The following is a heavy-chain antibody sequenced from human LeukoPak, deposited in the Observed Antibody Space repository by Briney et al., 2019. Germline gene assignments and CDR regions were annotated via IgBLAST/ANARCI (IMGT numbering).Heavy chain of an antibody. V-gene: IGHV3-73*01. J-gene: IGHJ3*02. D-gene: IGHD3-22*01. CDR3: TRHGGRDYYDSSEDAFDI. Sequence: GGSLRLSCAASGFTFSGSAMHWVRQASGKGLEWVGRIRSKAHSYATAYAASVKGRFTISRDDSKNTAYLQMNSLKTEDTTVYYCTRHGGRDYYDSSEDAFDIWGQGAMVIVSS. CDR1: GFTFSGSA. CDR2: IRSKAHSYAT.